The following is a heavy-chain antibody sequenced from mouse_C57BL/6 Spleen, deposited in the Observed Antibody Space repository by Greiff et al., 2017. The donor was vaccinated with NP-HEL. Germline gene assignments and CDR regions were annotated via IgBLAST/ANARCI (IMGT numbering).Heavy chain of an antibody. CDR3: ARKNAGTWFAY. CDR1: GYTFTSYW. Sequence: VQRVESGAELVKPGASVKMSCKASGYTFTSYWITWVKQRPGQGLEWIGDIYPGSGSTNYNEKFKSKATLTVDTSSSTAYMQLSSLTSEDSAVYYCARKNAGTWFAYWGQGTLVTVSA. J-gene: IGHJ3*01. CDR2: IYPGSGST. V-gene: IGHV1-55*01. D-gene: IGHD4-1*01.